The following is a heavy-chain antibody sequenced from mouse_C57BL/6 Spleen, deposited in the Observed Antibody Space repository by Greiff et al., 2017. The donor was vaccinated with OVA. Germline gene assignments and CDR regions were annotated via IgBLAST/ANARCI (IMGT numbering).Heavy chain of an antibody. CDR2: IHPNSGST. CDR1: GYTFTSYW. J-gene: IGHJ3*01. CDR3: ARGDYYGSSYGFAY. V-gene: IGHV1-64*01. Sequence: QVQLQQPGAELVKPGASVKLSCKASGYTFTSYWMHWVKQRPGQGLEWIGMIHPNSGSTNYNEKFKSKATLTVDKSSSTAYMQFSSLTSEDSAVYYCARGDYYGSSYGFAYWGQGTLVTVSA. D-gene: IGHD1-1*01.